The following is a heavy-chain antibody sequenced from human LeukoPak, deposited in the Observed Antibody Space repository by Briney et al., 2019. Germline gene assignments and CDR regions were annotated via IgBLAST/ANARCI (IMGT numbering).Heavy chain of an antibody. V-gene: IGHV4-59*01. CDR3: ARERAAMDS. CDR2: IYYSGST. J-gene: IGHJ4*02. D-gene: IGHD5-18*01. Sequence: SETLSLTCIASGGSIRSDYWNWIRQPPGKGLEWIGYIYYSGSTNYNPSLKSRVTISVDTSKNQFSLKLNSVTAADTAVYFCARERAAMDSWGQGTLVTVSS. CDR1: GGSIRSDY.